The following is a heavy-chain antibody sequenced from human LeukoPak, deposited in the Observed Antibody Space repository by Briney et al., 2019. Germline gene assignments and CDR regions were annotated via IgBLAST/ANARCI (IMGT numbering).Heavy chain of an antibody. J-gene: IGHJ6*02. CDR2: IIPIFGTA. CDR1: GNSISNYA. D-gene: IGHD2-15*01. CDR3: TTRACHAGGCSSSFHYYYGLHF. V-gene: IGHV1-69*13. Sequence: SVKVSCKASGNSISNYAVSWVRQAPGQGFEWMGGIIPIFGTADYAQKFQGRVTITADQSTSTTYMALSSLKSEDTATYYCTTRACHAGGCSSSFHYYYGLHFWGQGTTVSVSS.